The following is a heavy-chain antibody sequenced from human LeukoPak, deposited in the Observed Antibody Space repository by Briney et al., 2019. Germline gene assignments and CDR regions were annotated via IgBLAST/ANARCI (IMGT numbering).Heavy chain of an antibody. Sequence: GGSLRLSCAASGFTFSSYNMNWVRQAPGKGLEWVSSISSYSSYIYYADSVKGRFTISRDNAKNSLYLQMNSLRAEDKAVYYCAREMSSSDWLIDYWGQGTLVTVSS. V-gene: IGHV3-21*01. CDR2: ISSYSSYI. CDR1: GFTFSSYN. CDR3: AREMSSSDWLIDY. J-gene: IGHJ4*02. D-gene: IGHD6-19*01.